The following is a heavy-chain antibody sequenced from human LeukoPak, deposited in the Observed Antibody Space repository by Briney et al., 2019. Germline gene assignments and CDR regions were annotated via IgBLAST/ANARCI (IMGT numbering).Heavy chain of an antibody. Sequence: RGSLRLSCAASGFTFSTYSINWVRQAPGKGLEWVSYISSSSITIYYADSVKGRFTISRDNAKNSLYLQMNSLRAEDTAVYYCARSSGGYNSELDQWGQGTLVTVSS. CDR1: GFTFSTYS. D-gene: IGHD6-19*01. CDR2: ISSSSITI. J-gene: IGHJ4*02. V-gene: IGHV3-48*04. CDR3: ARSSGGYNSELDQ.